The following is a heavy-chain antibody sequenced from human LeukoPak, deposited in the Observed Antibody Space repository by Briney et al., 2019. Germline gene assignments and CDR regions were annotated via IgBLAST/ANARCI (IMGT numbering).Heavy chain of an antibody. Sequence: ASVKVSCKASGYTFTSYDINWVRQATGQGLEWMGWMNPNSGNTGYAQKFQGRVTMTTDTSTSTAYMELRSLRSDDTAVYYCARDDSGSYSPESYFDYWGQGTLVTVSS. D-gene: IGHD1-26*01. J-gene: IGHJ4*02. V-gene: IGHV1-8*01. CDR2: MNPNSGNT. CDR1: GYTFTSYD. CDR3: ARDDSGSYSPESYFDY.